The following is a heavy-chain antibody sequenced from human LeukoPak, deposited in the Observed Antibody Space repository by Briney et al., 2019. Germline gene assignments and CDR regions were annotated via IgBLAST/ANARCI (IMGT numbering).Heavy chain of an antibody. CDR2: INHSGST. J-gene: IGHJ4*02. Sequence: SETLSLTCAVSGGSFSGYYWSWIRQPPGKGLEWIGEINHSGSTNYNPSLKSRVTISVDTSKNQFSLKLSSVTAADTAVYYCARLADSSSWPTGPDYWGQGTLVTVSS. CDR3: ARLADSSSWPTGPDY. V-gene: IGHV4-34*01. D-gene: IGHD6-13*01. CDR1: GGSFSGYY.